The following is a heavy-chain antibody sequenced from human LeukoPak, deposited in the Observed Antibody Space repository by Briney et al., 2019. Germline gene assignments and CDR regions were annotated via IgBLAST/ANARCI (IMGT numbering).Heavy chain of an antibody. CDR2: IYASGST. J-gene: IGHJ6*03. CDR1: GGSISSYY. Sequence: PSETLSLTCTVSGGSISSYYWSWIRQPAGKGLEWIGRIYASGSTDYNPSLKSRVTMSVDTSKNQFSLKLSSVTAADTAVYYCARVFYMSYYYMDVWGKGTTVTVSS. D-gene: IGHD2/OR15-2a*01. V-gene: IGHV4-4*07. CDR3: ARVFYMSYYYMDV.